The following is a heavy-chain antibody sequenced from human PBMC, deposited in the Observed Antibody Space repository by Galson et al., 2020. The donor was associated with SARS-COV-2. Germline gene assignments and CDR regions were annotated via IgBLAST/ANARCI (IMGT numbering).Heavy chain of an antibody. CDR3: ARENDYYDSSGYIFQH. Sequence: GESLKISCAASGFIFSTYGMHWVRQAPGKGLECVSLISFDGNIKSYSDSVKGRFTISRDNSKNTLYLQMNSLRTEDTAVYYCARENDYYDSSGYIFQHWGQGTLVTVSS. J-gene: IGHJ4*02. V-gene: IGHV3-30*03. D-gene: IGHD3-22*01. CDR1: GFIFSTYG. CDR2: ISFDGNIK.